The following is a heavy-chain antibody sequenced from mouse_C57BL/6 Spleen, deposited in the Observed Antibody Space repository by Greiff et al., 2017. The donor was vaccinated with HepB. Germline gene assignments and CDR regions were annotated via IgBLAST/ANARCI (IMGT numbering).Heavy chain of an antibody. CDR2: INPNNGGT. J-gene: IGHJ3*01. D-gene: IGHD1-1*01. CDR1: GYTFTDYY. Sequence: EVQLQQSGPELVKPGASVKISCKASGYTFTDYYMNWVKQSHGKSLEWIGDINPNNGGTSYNQKFKGKATLTVDKSSSTAYMELRSLTSEDSAAYYCARDYGSTFAYWGQGTLVTVSA. V-gene: IGHV1-26*01. CDR3: ARDYGSTFAY.